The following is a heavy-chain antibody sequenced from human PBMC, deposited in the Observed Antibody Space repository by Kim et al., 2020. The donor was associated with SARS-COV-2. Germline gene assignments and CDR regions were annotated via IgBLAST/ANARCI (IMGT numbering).Heavy chain of an antibody. CDR3: ARGVTAPFFDD. D-gene: IGHD2-21*02. J-gene: IGHJ4*02. Sequence: ADYAQGRFTLSREQAKNALNLQMNSMSAEDTAVYYCARGVTAPFFDDWGQGTLVTVSS. V-gene: IGHV3-11*01.